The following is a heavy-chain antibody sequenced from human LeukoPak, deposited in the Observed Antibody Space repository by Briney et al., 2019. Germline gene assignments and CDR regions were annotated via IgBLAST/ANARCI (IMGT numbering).Heavy chain of an antibody. CDR2: TYYGGST. CDR3: AGLKSYDDSSGYYYFDY. V-gene: IGHV4-31*03. D-gene: IGHD3-22*01. Sequence: PSQTLSLTCTVSGVSISSGGYYWSWIRQHPGTGLEWIGYTYYGGSTYSHPSLKSRVGISLDKSKYQFSLRLNSVTVADTAVYYCAGLKSYDDSSGYYYFDYWGQGTLVTVSS. CDR1: GVSISSGGYY. J-gene: IGHJ4*02.